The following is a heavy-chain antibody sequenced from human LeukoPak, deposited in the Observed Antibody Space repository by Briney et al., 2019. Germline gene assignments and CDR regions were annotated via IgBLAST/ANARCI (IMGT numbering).Heavy chain of an antibody. CDR2: IRYDGSNK. V-gene: IGHV3-30*02. Sequence: GGSLRLSCAASGFTFSSYGMHWVRQAPGKGLEWVAFIRYDGSNKYYADSVKGRFTISRDNSKNTLYLQINSLRAEDTAVYYCAKGGDDYGGRFDYWGQGTLVTVSS. CDR1: GFTFSSYG. CDR3: AKGGDDYGGRFDY. D-gene: IGHD4-23*01. J-gene: IGHJ4*02.